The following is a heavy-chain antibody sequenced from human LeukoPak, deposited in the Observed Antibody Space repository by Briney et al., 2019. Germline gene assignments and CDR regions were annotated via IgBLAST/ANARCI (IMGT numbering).Heavy chain of an antibody. V-gene: IGHV3-7*01. CDR3: ARGQDWNHDY. CDR2: IREDGSDK. CDR1: GFTFSRYW. Sequence: GGSLRLSCAASGFTFSRYWMSWVRQAPGKGLEWVANIREDGSDKYYVNSVKGRFTISRDNAKNSLYLQMNGLRVEDTAVYYCARGQDWNHDYWGQGTLVTVSS. D-gene: IGHD1-1*01. J-gene: IGHJ4*02.